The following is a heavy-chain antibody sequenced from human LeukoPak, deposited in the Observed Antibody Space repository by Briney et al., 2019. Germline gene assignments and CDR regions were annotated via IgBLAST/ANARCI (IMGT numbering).Heavy chain of an antibody. J-gene: IGHJ4*02. V-gene: IGHV1-69*13. CDR2: IIPIFGTA. CDR1: GGTFSSYA. CDR3: ARAGKGQTFFDY. Sequence: ASVKVSCKASGGTFSSYAISWVRQAPGQGLEWMGGIIPIFGTANYTQKFQGRVTITADESTSTAYMELSSLRSEDTAVYYCARAGKGQTFFDYWGQGTLVTVSS.